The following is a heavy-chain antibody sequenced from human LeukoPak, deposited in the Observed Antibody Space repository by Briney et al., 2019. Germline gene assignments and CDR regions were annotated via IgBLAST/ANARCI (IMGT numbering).Heavy chain of an antibody. CDR1: GGSISSYY. V-gene: IGHV4-59*01. J-gene: IGHJ4*02. D-gene: IGHD3-3*01. Sequence: TSETLSLTCTVSGGSISSYYWSWIRQPPGKGLEWIGYIYYSGSTNYNPSLKSRVTISVDTSKNQFSLKLSSVTAADTAVYYCARGHPLYDFWSGYYDFDYWGQGTLVTVSS. CDR2: IYYSGST. CDR3: ARGHPLYDFWSGYYDFDY.